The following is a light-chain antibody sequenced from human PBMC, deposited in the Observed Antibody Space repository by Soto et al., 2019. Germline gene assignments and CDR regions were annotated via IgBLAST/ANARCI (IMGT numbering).Light chain of an antibody. J-gene: IGLJ2*01. Sequence: QSALTQPASVSGSPGQSITISCTGTSSYVGGYNHVAWYQQYPGKAPKLIIFEVSDRPSGISNRFSGSKSANTASLSISGLQAEDEADYYCSSYKRGATLVFGGGTKLTVL. CDR2: EVS. V-gene: IGLV2-14*01. CDR1: SSYVGGYNH. CDR3: SSYKRGATLV.